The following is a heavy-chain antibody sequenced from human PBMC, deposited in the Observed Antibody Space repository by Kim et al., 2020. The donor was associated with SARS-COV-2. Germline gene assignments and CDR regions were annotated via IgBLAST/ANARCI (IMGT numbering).Heavy chain of an antibody. J-gene: IGHJ6*01. CDR1: GFTFDDFG. Sequence: GGSLRLSCAASGFTFDDFGMTWVRQGPGKGLEWVCGSNLTGAATDCTDSVKCRFTISRDNAKKYLYLQMNSLKAEDTAGYYWAREWGTDTAMDTYRYYG. V-gene: IGHV3-20*04. CDR3: AREWGTDTAMDTYRYYG. D-gene: IGHD5-18*01. CDR2: SNLTGAAT.